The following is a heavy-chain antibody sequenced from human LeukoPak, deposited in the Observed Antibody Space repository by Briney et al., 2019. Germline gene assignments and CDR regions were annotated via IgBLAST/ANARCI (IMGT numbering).Heavy chain of an antibody. CDR1: GFPFSSYW. CDR2: IKQGGSKK. Sequence: RGSLRLSCVASGFPFSSYWMTWVRQAPGKGLEWVANIKQGGSKKSYVDSVKGRFTISRDNSKNTLYLQMNSLRAEDTAVYYCARVAGSYGLDYWGQGTLVTVSS. J-gene: IGHJ4*02. CDR3: ARVAGSYGLDY. V-gene: IGHV3-7*03. D-gene: IGHD5-18*01.